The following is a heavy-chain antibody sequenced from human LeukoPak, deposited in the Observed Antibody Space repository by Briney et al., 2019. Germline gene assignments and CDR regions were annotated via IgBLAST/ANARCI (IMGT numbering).Heavy chain of an antibody. V-gene: IGHV4-4*07. D-gene: IGHD2-15*01. J-gene: IGHJ4*02. CDR2: IYTSGST. CDR1: GGSISSYY. CDR3: ARAGGSYCSGGSCYAGGYITDY. Sequence: SETLSLTCTVSGGSISSYYWSWVRQSAGKGLEWIGRIYTSGSTNYNPSLKSRVTMSVDTSKNQFSLKLSSVTAADTAVYYCARAGGSYCSGGSCYAGGYITDYWGQGTLVTVSS.